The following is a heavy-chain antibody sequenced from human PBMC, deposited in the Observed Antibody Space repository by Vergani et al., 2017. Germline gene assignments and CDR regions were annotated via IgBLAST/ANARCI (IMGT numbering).Heavy chain of an antibody. CDR2: IWYDGSNK. Sequence: QVQLVESGGGVVQPGRSLRLSCAASGFTFSSYGMHWVRQAPGKGLEWVAVIWYDGSNKYYADSVKCRFTISRDNSKNTLYLQMNSLRAEDTAVYYCARDSEWAVAGTFDYWGQGTLVTVSS. CDR3: ARDSEWAVAGTFDY. CDR1: GFTFSSYG. V-gene: IGHV3-33*01. D-gene: IGHD6-19*01. J-gene: IGHJ4*02.